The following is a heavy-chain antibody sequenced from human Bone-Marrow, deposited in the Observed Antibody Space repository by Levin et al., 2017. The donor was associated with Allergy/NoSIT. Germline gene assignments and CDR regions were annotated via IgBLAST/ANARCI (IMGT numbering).Heavy chain of an antibody. CDR1: GFTFSSYG. D-gene: IGHD3-22*01. CDR2: IWYDGSNK. Sequence: GGSLRLSCAASGFTFSSYGMHWVRQAPGKGLEWVAVIWYDGSNKYYADSVKGRFTISRDNSKNTLYLQMNSLRAEDTAVYYCARGNDSSAVGAFFFDYWGQGTLVTVSS. J-gene: IGHJ4*02. CDR3: ARGNDSSAVGAFFFDY. V-gene: IGHV3-33*01.